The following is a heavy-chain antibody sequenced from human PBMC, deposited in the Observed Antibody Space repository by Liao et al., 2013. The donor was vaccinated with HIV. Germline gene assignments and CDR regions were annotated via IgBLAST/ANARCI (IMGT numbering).Heavy chain of an antibody. CDR1: GGFISSNDYY. D-gene: IGHD3-9*01. CDR3: VRHHTPSGDFLIGPAGVMDV. Sequence: QVRLQESGPGLVKPSQTLSLSCSVSGGFISSNDYYWNWIRQSAGRGLEWIGRVSATGGTIYNPSLRSRVTMSVDTSRNEFSLTLILLTAADTAVYFCVRHHTPSGDFLIGPAGVMDVWGNGAAVTVSS. V-gene: IGHV4-61*02. J-gene: IGHJ6*03. CDR2: VSATGGT.